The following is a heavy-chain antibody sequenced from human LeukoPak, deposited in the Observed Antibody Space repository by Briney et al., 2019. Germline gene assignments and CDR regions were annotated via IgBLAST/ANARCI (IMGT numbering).Heavy chain of an antibody. D-gene: IGHD6-6*01. CDR1: GFTFSSYA. CDR2: ISYDGSNK. Sequence: PGRSLRLSCAASGFTFSSYAMHWVRQAPGKGLEWVAVISYDGSNKYYADSVKGRFTISRDNSKNTLYLQMNSLRAEDTAVYYCAKGEYSSSSYYFDYWGQGTLVTVSS. CDR3: AKGEYSSSSYYFDY. V-gene: IGHV3-30*04. J-gene: IGHJ4*02.